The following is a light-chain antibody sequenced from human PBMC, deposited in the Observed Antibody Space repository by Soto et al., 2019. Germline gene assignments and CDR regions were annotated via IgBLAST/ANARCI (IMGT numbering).Light chain of an antibody. CDR2: RNS. J-gene: IGLJ1*01. V-gene: IGLV1-47*01. CDR1: ASTIGRNY. Sequence: QSVLTQSPSASGTPGQRVTISCSGSASTIGRNYVYWYQQLPGTAPKLLIYRNSQRPSGVPDRFSGSKSGTSASLAISGLRSEDGACYYWAAWDCNLGGLYVFGAGTKLTVL. CDR3: AAWDCNLGGLYV.